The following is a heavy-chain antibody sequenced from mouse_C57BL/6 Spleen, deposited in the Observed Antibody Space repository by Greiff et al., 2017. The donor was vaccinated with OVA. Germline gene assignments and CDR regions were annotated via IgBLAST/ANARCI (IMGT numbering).Heavy chain of an antibody. CDR2: IDPSDSET. Sequence: QVQLQQPGAELVRPGSSVKLSCKASGYTFTSYWMHWVKQRPIQGLEWIGNIDPSDSETHYNQKFKDKATLTVDKSSSTAYMQLSSLTSEDSAVYYCARMSNPTWFAYWGQGTLVTVSA. CDR1: GYTFTSYW. CDR3: ARMSNPTWFAY. J-gene: IGHJ3*01. D-gene: IGHD2-5*01. V-gene: IGHV1-52*01.